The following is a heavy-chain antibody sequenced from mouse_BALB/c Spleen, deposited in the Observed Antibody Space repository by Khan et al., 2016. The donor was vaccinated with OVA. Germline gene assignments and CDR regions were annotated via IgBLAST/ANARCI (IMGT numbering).Heavy chain of an antibody. Sequence: QVQLQQPGAELVKPGASVKLSCKASGYTFTSYWMQWVKQRPGQGLEWIGEINPSNGRSNYNENFKSKATLTVDTSSTKANMQLSSLTSEDSAVYYCVRSTMVTTEFAYWGQGTLVTVSA. V-gene: IGHV1S81*02. CDR2: INPSNGRS. D-gene: IGHD2-2*01. J-gene: IGHJ3*01. CDR1: GYTFTSYW. CDR3: VRSTMVTTEFAY.